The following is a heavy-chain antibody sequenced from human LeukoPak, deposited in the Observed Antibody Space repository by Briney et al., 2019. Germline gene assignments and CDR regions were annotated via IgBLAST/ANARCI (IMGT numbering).Heavy chain of an antibody. V-gene: IGHV4-4*07. CDR1: GGSIGSYY. D-gene: IGHD3-22*01. CDR2: IYSSGST. Sequence: KPSETLSLTCTVSGGSIGSYYWSWIRQPAGKGLEWIGRIYSSGSTNYNPSLKSRVIMSVDKSKNQFSLKLSSVTAADTAVYYCARAKDSSGYLDFDYWDQGTLVTVPS. J-gene: IGHJ4*02. CDR3: ARAKDSSGYLDFDY.